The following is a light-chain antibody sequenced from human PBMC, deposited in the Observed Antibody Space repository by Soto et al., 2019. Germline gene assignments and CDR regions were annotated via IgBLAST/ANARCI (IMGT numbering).Light chain of an antibody. CDR1: QSISSW. V-gene: IGKV1-5*01. CDR3: QRYSSSSPT. CDR2: GAS. Sequence: DIQMTQSPSTMSASVGDRVTITGRASQSISSWLAWYQQKPGKAPKLLIYGASSLESGVPSRFSGSGSVTEFTLTIDSLQPDDFATAYCQRYSSSSPTFGPGTKLEI. J-gene: IGKJ2*01.